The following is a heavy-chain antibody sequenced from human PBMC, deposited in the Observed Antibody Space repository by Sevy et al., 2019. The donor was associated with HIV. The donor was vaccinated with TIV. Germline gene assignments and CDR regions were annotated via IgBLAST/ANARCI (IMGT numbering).Heavy chain of an antibody. D-gene: IGHD3-22*01. V-gene: IGHV1-24*01. J-gene: IGHJ4*02. CDR1: GYTLIQIS. CDR3: AATKDYYESSGDPFDY. Sequence: ASVKVSCKVSGYTLIQISIHWVRQAPGRGIEWMGSFDPEDGETIYAQKFQGRLTMTEDTSTDTAYMEMSSLKSEDTAVYYCAATKDYYESSGDPFDYSGQRTLVTVSS. CDR2: FDPEDGET.